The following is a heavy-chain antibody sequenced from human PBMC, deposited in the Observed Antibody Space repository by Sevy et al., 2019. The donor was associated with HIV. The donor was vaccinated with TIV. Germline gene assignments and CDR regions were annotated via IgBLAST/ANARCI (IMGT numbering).Heavy chain of an antibody. Sequence: ASVKVSCKASGYTFTSYGISWVRQAPGQGLEWMGWISAYNGNTNYAQKLQGRVTMTTDTSTSTAYMELRSLRSDDTAGYYWAGAETTVTRGYYYYYGMDVWGQGTTVTVSS. CDR1: GYTFTSYG. V-gene: IGHV1-18*01. CDR2: ISAYNGNT. J-gene: IGHJ6*02. CDR3: AGAETTVTRGYYYYYGMDV. D-gene: IGHD4-17*01.